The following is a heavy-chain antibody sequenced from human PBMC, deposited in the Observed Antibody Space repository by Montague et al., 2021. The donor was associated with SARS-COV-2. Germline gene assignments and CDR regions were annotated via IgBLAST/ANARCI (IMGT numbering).Heavy chain of an antibody. CDR1: GFSLSTSGVG. V-gene: IGHV2-5*02. CDR2: IYWDDDK. D-gene: IGHD3-16*02. CDR3: ARRNSSFAGTSFDS. J-gene: IGHJ4*02. Sequence: VKPTQTLTLTCTFSGFSLSTSGVGVGWIRQPPGKALEWLALIYWDDDKRYSPSLKRRLTITKDTSKNQMVLTMTNMDPVDTATYYCARRNSSFAGTSFDSWGQGTLVTVSS.